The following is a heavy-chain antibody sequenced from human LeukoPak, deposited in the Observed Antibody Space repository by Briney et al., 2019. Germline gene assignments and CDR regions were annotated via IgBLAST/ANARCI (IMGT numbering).Heavy chain of an antibody. J-gene: IGHJ3*02. Sequence: SETLSPTCAVYGGSFSGYYWSWIRQPPGKGLEWIGEINHSGSTNYNPSLKSRVTISVDTSKNQFSLKLSSVTAADTAVYYCARTVDIVATILGDDAFDIWGQGTMVTVSS. D-gene: IGHD5-12*01. CDR3: ARTVDIVATILGDDAFDI. CDR2: INHSGST. CDR1: GGSFSGYY. V-gene: IGHV4-34*01.